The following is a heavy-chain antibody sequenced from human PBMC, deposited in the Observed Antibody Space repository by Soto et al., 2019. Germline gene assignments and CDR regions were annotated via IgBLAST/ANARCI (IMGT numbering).Heavy chain of an antibody. CDR3: ASPSDSSGYYYDY. V-gene: IGHV4-39*01. CDR2: IYYSGST. D-gene: IGHD3-22*01. CDR1: GGSISSSSYY. Sequence: SETLSLTCTVSGGSISSSSYYWGWIRQPPGKGLEWIGSIYYSGSTYYNPSLKSRVTISVDTSKNQFSLKLSSVTAADTAAYYCASPSDSSGYYYDYWGQGTLVTVSS. J-gene: IGHJ4*02.